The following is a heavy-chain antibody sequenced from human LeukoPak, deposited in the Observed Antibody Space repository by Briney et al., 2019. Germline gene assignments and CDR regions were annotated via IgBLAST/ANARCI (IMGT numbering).Heavy chain of an antibody. CDR1: GGSISSYY. CDR3: AGGFVVVVPAAIGGYYFDY. D-gene: IGHD2-2*02. V-gene: IGHV4-59*01. CDR2: IYYSGST. Sequence: PSETLSLTCTVSGGSISSYYWSWIRQPPGKGLEWIGYIYYSGSTNYNPSLKSRVTISVDTSKNQFSLKLSSVTAADTAVYYCAGGFVVVVPAAIGGYYFDYWGQGTLVTVSS. J-gene: IGHJ4*02.